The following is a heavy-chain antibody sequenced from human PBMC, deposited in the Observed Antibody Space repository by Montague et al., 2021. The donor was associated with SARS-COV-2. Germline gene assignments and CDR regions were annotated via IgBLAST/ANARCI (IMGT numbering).Heavy chain of an antibody. CDR3: ARVGFFEDEAFDF. J-gene: IGHJ3*01. CDR1: GGSISSYY. CDR2: IYDSGST. Sequence: SETLSLTCTVSGGSISSYYWSWIRQPPGKGLEWIGYIYDSGSTNXNPSLKSRVTISVDTSKNQFSLKLSSVTAADTAVYYCARVGFFEDEAFDFWGQGTMVTVSS. D-gene: IGHD3-3*01. V-gene: IGHV4-59*01.